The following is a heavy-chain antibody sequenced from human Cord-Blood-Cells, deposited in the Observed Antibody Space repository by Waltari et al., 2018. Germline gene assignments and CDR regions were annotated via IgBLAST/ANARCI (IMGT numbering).Heavy chain of an antibody. CDR3: ARLTYYYGSGSYYKGLFDY. CDR2: IYYSGST. J-gene: IGHJ4*02. D-gene: IGHD3-10*01. CDR1: GGSISSSSYY. V-gene: IGHV4-39*01. Sequence: QLQLQESGPGLVKPSETLSLTCTVSGGSISSSSYYWGWICQPPGKGLEWIGSIYYSGSTYYNPSLKSRVTISVDTSKNQFSLKLSSVTAADTAVYYCARLTYYYGSGSYYKGLFDYWGQGTLVTV.